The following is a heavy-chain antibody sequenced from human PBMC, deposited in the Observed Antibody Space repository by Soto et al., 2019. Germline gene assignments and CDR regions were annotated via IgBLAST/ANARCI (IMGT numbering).Heavy chain of an antibody. D-gene: IGHD4-17*01. V-gene: IGHV3-15*07. CDR3: TTDRHDYGDYGDYYYYYGMDV. J-gene: IGHJ6*02. CDR1: GFPFRNAW. Sequence: GGSLRLSCAASGFPFRNAWMNWVRQAPGKGMEWVGRIKSKTDGGTTDYAAPVKGRFTISRDDSKNTLYLQMNSLKTEDTAVYYCTTDRHDYGDYGDYYYYYGMDVWGQGTTVTVSS. CDR2: IKSKTDGGTT.